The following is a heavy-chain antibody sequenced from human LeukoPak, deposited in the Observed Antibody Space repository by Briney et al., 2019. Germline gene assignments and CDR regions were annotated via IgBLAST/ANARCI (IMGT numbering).Heavy chain of an antibody. D-gene: IGHD6-6*01. CDR1: GFTFSSYW. CDR2: IKQDGSEK. V-gene: IGHV3-7*01. J-gene: IGHJ4*02. CDR3: GRDSPYSARGQPTDY. Sequence: GSLRLSCAASGFTFSSYWMSWGRQAPGKGLEWVANIKQDGSEKYYVDSVKGRFTISRDNAKNSLYLQMNSLRAEDTAVYYCGRDSPYSARGQPTDYWGQGTLVTVSS.